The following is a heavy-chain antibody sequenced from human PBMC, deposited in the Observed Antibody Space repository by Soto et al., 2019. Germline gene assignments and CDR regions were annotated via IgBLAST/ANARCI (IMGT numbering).Heavy chain of an antibody. D-gene: IGHD3-16*01. V-gene: IGHV3-23*01. CDR1: GFTFSSYA. CDR2: ISGSGGST. J-gene: IGHJ3*02. CDR3: AAAFTVGGPNAFDI. Sequence: GGSLRLSCAASGFTFSSYAMSWVRQAPGKGLEWVSDISGSGGSTYYADSVKGRFTISRDNSKNTLYLQINSLRAEDTAVYYCAAAFTVGGPNAFDIWGQGTMVTVSS.